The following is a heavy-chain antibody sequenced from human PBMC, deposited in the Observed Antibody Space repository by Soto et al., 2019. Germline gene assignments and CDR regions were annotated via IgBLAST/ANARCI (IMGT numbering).Heavy chain of an antibody. D-gene: IGHD5-12*01. J-gene: IGHJ6*02. Sequence: QVQLVESGGGVVQPGRSLRLSCAASGFTFSSYAMHWVRQAPGKGLEWVAVISYDGSNKYYADSVKGRFTISRDNSKNTLYLQMNSLRAEDTAVYYCARGDSGYDYYYYGMYVWGQGTTVTVSS. CDR2: ISYDGSNK. V-gene: IGHV3-30-3*01. CDR1: GFTFSSYA. CDR3: ARGDSGYDYYYYGMYV.